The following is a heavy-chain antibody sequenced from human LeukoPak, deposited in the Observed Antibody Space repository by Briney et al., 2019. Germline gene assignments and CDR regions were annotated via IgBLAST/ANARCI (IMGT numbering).Heavy chain of an antibody. CDR2: FDYSGRS. CDR1: GVSTNTYYY. Sequence: SETLSLTCTVSGVSTNTYYYWSWIRQPPGKGRGGFGYFDYSGRSKYSPSLKSRVTISVDTSKNQFSLKLSSVTAADTAVYYCARVWDGYIKDGLWGQGTLVTVSS. CDR3: ARVWDGYIKDGL. V-gene: IGHV4-59*12. J-gene: IGHJ4*02. D-gene: IGHD5-24*01.